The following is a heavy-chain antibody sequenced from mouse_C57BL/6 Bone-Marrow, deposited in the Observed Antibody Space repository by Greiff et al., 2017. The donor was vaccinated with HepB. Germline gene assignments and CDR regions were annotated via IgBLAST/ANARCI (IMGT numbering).Heavy chain of an antibody. D-gene: IGHD4-1*01. J-gene: IGHJ2*01. CDR1: GFNIKDTY. CDR3: ARGLGKDY. V-gene: IGHV14-3*02. Sequence: EVKLVESGAELVKPGASVKLSCTASGFNIKDTYMNWVKQRPEQGLEWIGRIDPANGNTKYDPKFQGKATITADTSSNTAYQQLISLTSEDTAVYYCARGLGKDYWGQGTTLTVSS. CDR2: IDPANGNT.